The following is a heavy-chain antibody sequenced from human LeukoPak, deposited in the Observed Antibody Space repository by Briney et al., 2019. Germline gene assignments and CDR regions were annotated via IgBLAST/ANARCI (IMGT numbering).Heavy chain of an antibody. CDR1: GYTLTELS. D-gene: IGHD2-21*01. Sequence: ASVKVYCKVSGYTLTELSMHWGRQAPGKGLEWMGGFDPEDGETIYAQKFQGRVTMTEDTSTDTAYMELSSLRSEDTAVYYCATDLSFLGFPGYWGQGTLVTVSS. J-gene: IGHJ4*02. V-gene: IGHV1-24*01. CDR3: ATDLSFLGFPGY. CDR2: FDPEDGET.